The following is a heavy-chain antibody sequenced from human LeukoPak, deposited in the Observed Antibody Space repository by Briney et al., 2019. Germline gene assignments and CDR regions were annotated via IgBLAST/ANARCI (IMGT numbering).Heavy chain of an antibody. CDR3: ARGGGLDV. V-gene: IGHV3-7*04. J-gene: IGHJ6*02. CDR1: GFNFKYVW. CDR2: INPSGSVK. Sequence: PGGSLRLSCAASGFNFKYVWMNWVRQVPGKGLEWVASINPSGSVKYYVNSVKGRFTISRDNAKNSLYLQMSNLRAEDTAVYFCARGGGLDVWGQGATVTVSS.